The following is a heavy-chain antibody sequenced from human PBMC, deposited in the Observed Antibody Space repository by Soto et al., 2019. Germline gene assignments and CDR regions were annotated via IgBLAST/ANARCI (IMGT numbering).Heavy chain of an antibody. CDR1: GFTFSSYS. V-gene: IGHV3-48*02. J-gene: IGHJ6*02. D-gene: IGHD7-27*01. Sequence: GGSLRLSCAASGFTFSSYSMNWVRQAPGKGLERVSYISSSSSTIYYADSVKGRFTISRDNAKNSLYLQMNSLRDEDTAVYYCARESSKSRRETFSGDYGMDVWGQGTTVTVSS. CDR3: ARESSKSRRETFSGDYGMDV. CDR2: ISSSSSTI.